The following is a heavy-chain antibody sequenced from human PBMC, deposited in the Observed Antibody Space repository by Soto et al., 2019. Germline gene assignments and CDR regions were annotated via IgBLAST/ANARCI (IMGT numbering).Heavy chain of an antibody. V-gene: IGHV4-4*02. Sequence: QVHLQESGPGLVAPSGTLSLTCTLSGGSVRAPDWWYWVRQSPDKGLEWIAEVHISGHSNYNPSLRSRFSVSIDSAKNQFDLNLNSVTVADTAIYYCARVRQGCSANNCYFDPWGQGTQVTISS. CDR1: GGSVRAPDW. D-gene: IGHD1-1*01. CDR3: ARVRQGCSANNCYFDP. CDR2: VHISGHS. J-gene: IGHJ5*01.